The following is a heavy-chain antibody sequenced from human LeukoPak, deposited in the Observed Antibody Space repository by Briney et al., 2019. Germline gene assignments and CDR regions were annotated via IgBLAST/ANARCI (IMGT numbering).Heavy chain of an antibody. Sequence: GGSLRLSCAASGFTFSNYGMSWVRQAPGKGLEWVASIKQDGSEKFYVDSVKGRFTISRDNAKNSLYLQMNSLRVEDMAVYYCARGYCGGDCYGDWGQGTLVTVSS. CDR3: ARGYCGGDCYGD. J-gene: IGHJ1*01. CDR1: GFTFSNYG. CDR2: IKQDGSEK. V-gene: IGHV3-7*01. D-gene: IGHD2-21*02.